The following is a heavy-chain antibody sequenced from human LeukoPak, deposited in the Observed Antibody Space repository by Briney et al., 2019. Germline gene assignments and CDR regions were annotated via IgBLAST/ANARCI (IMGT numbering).Heavy chain of an antibody. CDR1: GGSISSYY. CDR3: ARDYGYGGTMTYYYYGMDV. V-gene: IGHV4-4*07. J-gene: IGHJ6*02. D-gene: IGHD4-23*01. Sequence: SETLSLTCTVSGGSISSYYWSWIRQPAGKGLEWIGRIYTSGSINYNPSLKSRVTMSVDTSKNQFSLKLSSVTAADTAVYYCARDYGYGGTMTYYYYGMDVWGQGTTVTVSS. CDR2: IYTSGSI.